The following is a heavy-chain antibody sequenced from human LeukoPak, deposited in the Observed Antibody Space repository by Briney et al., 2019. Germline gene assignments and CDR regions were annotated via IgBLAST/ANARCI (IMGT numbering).Heavy chain of an antibody. CDR3: ARKDYSYYYYGMDV. V-gene: IGHV1-8*01. CDR2: MNPNSGNT. D-gene: IGHD3-10*01. J-gene: IGHJ6*02. CDR1: GYTFTSYD. Sequence: ASAKVSCKASGYTFTSYDINWVRQATGQGLEWMGWMNPNSGNTGYAQKFQGRVTMTRNTSISTAYMELSSLRSEDTAVYYCARKDYSYYYYGMDVWGQGTTVTVSS.